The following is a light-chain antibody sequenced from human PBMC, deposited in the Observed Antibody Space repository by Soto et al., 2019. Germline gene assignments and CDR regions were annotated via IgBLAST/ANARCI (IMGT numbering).Light chain of an antibody. V-gene: IGLV2-8*01. CDR3: SSYAGSNNFV. Sequence: QSALTQPPSASGSPGQSVTISCTGTSSDVGGYNSVSWYQQHPGKAPKLMIYEVSERPSGVPDRFSGSKSSNTASLTVSGLQAEDEADYYCSSYAGSNNFVFGTGTKVTVL. CDR1: SSDVGGYNS. J-gene: IGLJ1*01. CDR2: EVS.